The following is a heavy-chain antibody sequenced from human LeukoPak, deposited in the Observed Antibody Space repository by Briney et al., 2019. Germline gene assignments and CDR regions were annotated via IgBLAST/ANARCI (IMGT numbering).Heavy chain of an antibody. V-gene: IGHV3-30-3*01. Sequence: PGRSLRLSCAASGFTFSSYAMHWVRQAPGKGLEWVAVISYDGGNKYYADSVKGRFTISRDNSKNTLYLRMNSLRAGDTAVYSCARGGGSCSSTSCYFRWFDPWGQGTLVTVSS. CDR3: ARGGGSCSSTSCYFRWFDP. CDR1: GFTFSSYA. CDR2: ISYDGGNK. J-gene: IGHJ5*02. D-gene: IGHD2-2*01.